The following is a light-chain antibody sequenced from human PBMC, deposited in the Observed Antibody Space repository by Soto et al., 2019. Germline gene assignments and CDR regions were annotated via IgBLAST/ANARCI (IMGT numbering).Light chain of an antibody. Sequence: QSVLTQPPSASGSPGPSVTISCTGTSSDVGGYNYVSWYQQHPGKAPKLMIYEVSKRPSGVADRFAGSKSGNTASLTVSGLQAEDEADYYCSSYAGSNQVVFGGGTKLTVL. CDR1: SSDVGGYNY. CDR2: EVS. J-gene: IGLJ2*01. V-gene: IGLV2-8*01. CDR3: SSYAGSNQVV.